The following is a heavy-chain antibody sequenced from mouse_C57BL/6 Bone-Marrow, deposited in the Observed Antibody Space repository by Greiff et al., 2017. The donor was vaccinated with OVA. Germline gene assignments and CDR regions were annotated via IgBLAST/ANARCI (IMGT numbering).Heavy chain of an antibody. CDR3: ARRGLRSY. D-gene: IGHD1-1*01. J-gene: IGHJ3*01. V-gene: IGHV1-69*01. CDR1: GYTFTSYW. Sequence: QVQLQQPGAELVMPGASVKLSCKASGYTFTSYWMHWVKQRPGQGLEWIGEIDPSDSYTNYNQKFKGKSTLTVDKSSSTAYMQLSSLTSEDSAVYYCARRGLRSYWGQGTLVTVSA. CDR2: IDPSDSYT.